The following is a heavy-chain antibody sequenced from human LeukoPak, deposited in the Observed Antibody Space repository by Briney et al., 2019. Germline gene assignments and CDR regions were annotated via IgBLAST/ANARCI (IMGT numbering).Heavy chain of an antibody. J-gene: IGHJ4*02. Sequence: GGSLRLSCAASGFTFSDYYMSWIRQAPGKGLEWVSYVSSSGSTIYYADSVKGRFTISRDNAKNSLYLQMNSLRAEDTALYYCAKDIGGITMVRGVTLGYWGQGTLVTVSS. CDR2: VSSSGSTI. D-gene: IGHD3-10*01. V-gene: IGHV3-11*01. CDR3: AKDIGGITMVRGVTLGY. CDR1: GFTFSDYY.